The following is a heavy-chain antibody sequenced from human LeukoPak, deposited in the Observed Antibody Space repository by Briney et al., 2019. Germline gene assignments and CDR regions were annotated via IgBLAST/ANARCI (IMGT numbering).Heavy chain of an antibody. CDR2: IYYSGST. J-gene: IGHJ6*03. D-gene: IGHD6-13*01. Sequence: SETLSLTCTVSGGSISSHYWSWIRKPPGKGLEGIGYIYYSGSTNYNPSLKSRVTISVDTSKNQFSLKLSSVTAADTAVYYCARAQQLVLVGGYYYMDVWGKGTTVTVSS. V-gene: IGHV4-59*11. CDR1: GGSISSHY. CDR3: ARAQQLVLVGGYYYMDV.